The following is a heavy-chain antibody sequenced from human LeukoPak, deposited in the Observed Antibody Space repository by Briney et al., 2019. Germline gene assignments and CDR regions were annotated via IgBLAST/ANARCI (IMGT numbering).Heavy chain of an antibody. CDR2: IWSDATNQ. CDR3: AKDAQRGFDYRNSLEH. CDR1: GFTFSHFG. J-gene: IGHJ4*02. D-gene: IGHD4-11*01. Sequence: PGGSLRLSCDASGFTFSHFGMHWVRQAPGKGLEWVAVIWSDATNQYYGDSVRGRFTISRDNIKKTVSLLMDSLRAEDTAVYYCAKDAQRGFDYRNSLEHWGQGSLVTVSS. V-gene: IGHV3-33*06.